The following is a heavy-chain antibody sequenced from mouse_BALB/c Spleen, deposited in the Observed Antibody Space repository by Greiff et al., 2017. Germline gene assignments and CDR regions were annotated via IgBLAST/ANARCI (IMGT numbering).Heavy chain of an antibody. CDR2: ISSGSSTI. V-gene: IGHV5-17*02. D-gene: IGHD1-1*01. CDR3: ARGSYGGFAY. J-gene: IGHJ3*01. Sequence: EVKLMESGGGLVQPGGSRKLSCAASGFTFSSFGMHWVRQAPEKGLEWVAYISSGSSTIYYADTVKGRFTISRDNPKNTLFLQMTSLRSEDTAMYYCARGSYGGFAYWGQGTLVTVSA. CDR1: GFTFSSFG.